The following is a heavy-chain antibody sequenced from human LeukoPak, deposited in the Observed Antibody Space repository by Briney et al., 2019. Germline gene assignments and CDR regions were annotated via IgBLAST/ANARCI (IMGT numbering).Heavy chain of an antibody. CDR1: GGTFSSYA. V-gene: IGHV1-69*04. CDR3: ARFADGYTTFDY. J-gene: IGHJ4*02. Sequence: ASVKVSCKASGGTFSSYAISWVRQAPGQGLEWMGRIIPILGIANYARKFQGRVTITADKSTSTAYMELSSLRSEDTAVYYCARFADGYTTFDYWGQGTLVTVSS. CDR2: IIPILGIA. D-gene: IGHD5-24*01.